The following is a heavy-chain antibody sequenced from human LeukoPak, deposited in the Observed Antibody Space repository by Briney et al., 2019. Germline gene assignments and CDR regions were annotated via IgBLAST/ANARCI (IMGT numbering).Heavy chain of an antibody. CDR3: ARIYYDFWSGYYTEYYFDY. D-gene: IGHD3-3*01. CDR2: INHSGST. V-gene: IGHV4-39*07. CDR1: GGSVSSGSYY. Sequence: SETLSLTCTVSGGSVSSGSYYWSWIRQPPGKGLEWIGEINHSGSTNYNPSLKSRVTISVDTSKNQFSLKLSSVTAADTAVYYCARIYYDFWSGYYTEYYFDYWGQGTLVTVSS. J-gene: IGHJ4*02.